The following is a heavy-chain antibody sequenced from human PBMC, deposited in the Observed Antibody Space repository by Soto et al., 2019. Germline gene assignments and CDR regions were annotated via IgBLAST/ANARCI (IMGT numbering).Heavy chain of an antibody. CDR2: ISDSGGNT. J-gene: IGHJ4*02. CDR1: GFTFSSYA. Sequence: GGSLRLSCAVSGFTFSSYAMSWVRQAPGKGLEWVSGISDSGGNTYYADSVKGRFTISRDNSKNTLYLQLNSLSPEDTAVYYCAKGRSGSSTSCYNYWGQGTLVTVSS. D-gene: IGHD2-2*02. V-gene: IGHV3-23*01. CDR3: AKGRSGSSTSCYNY.